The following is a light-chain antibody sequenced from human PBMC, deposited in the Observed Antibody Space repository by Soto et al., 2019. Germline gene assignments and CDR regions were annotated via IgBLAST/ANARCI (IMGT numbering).Light chain of an antibody. V-gene: IGKV1D-12*01. CDR3: QKYNSASWT. CDR1: QGISRS. J-gene: IGKJ1*01. Sequence: DIQMTQSPSSVSASVGDRVTISCQASQGISRSLAWYQQKPGKAPKLLIYAASSLQSGVPSRFSGSGFGTDFTLTISSLQPEDVATYYCQKYNSASWTFGQGTKVDIK. CDR2: AAS.